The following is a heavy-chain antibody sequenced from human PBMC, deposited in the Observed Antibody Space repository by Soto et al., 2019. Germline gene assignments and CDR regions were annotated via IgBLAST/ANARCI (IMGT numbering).Heavy chain of an antibody. Sequence: QVQLVQSGAEVKKPGSSVKVSCKASGGTFSSYAISWVRQAPGQGLEWMGGIIPIFGTANYAQKFQGRVTITADESTNTAYMELSSLRSEDTAVYYCARSLGGYCSGGSCYVLDYWGQGTLVTVSS. J-gene: IGHJ4*02. CDR3: ARSLGGYCSGGSCYVLDY. V-gene: IGHV1-69*01. CDR2: IIPIFGTA. D-gene: IGHD2-15*01. CDR1: GGTFSSYA.